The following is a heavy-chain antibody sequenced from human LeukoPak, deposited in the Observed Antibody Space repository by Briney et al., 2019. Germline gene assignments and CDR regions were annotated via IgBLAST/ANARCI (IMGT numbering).Heavy chain of an antibody. CDR1: GGSISSYY. Sequence: SETLSLTCTVSGGSISSYYWSWIRQSAGKGREWIGRIYTSGSTNQNPSLKSRVTVSVDTSKNQCFLKLTSVTAADTAVYYCARDYCSGGSCYTLDYWGQGTPVTVSS. D-gene: IGHD2-15*01. CDR2: IYTSGST. J-gene: IGHJ4*02. V-gene: IGHV4-4*07. CDR3: ARDYCSGGSCYTLDY.